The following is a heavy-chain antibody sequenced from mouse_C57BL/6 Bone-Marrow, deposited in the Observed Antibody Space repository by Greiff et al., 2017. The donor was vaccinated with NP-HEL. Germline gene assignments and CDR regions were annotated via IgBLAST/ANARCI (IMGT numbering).Heavy chain of an antibody. CDR1: GYTFTSYW. V-gene: IGHV1-61*01. Sequence: QVQLQQPGAELVRPGSSVKLSCKASGYTFTSYWMDWVKQRPGQGLEWIGNIYPSDSETHYNQKFKDKATLTVDKSSSTAYMQLSSLTSEDSAVYYCATYYGSSYENYLDYWGQGTTLTVSS. CDR2: IYPSDSET. J-gene: IGHJ2*01. CDR3: ATYYGSSYENYLDY. D-gene: IGHD1-1*01.